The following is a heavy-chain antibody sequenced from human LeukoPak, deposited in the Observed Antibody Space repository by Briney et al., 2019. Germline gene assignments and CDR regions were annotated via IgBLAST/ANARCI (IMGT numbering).Heavy chain of an antibody. Sequence: SETLSLTCAVYGGSFSGYYWSWIRQPPGKGLEWIGEINLSGSTNYNPSLKSRVTISVDTSKNQFSLKLSSVTAADTAVYYCARHPILSDYVWGSYRGLFDYWGQGTLVTVSS. V-gene: IGHV4-34*01. CDR3: ARHPILSDYVWGSYRGLFDY. CDR2: INLSGST. D-gene: IGHD3-16*02. CDR1: GGSFSGYY. J-gene: IGHJ4*02.